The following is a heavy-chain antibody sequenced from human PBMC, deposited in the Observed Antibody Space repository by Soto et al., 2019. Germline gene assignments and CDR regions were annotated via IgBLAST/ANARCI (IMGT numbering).Heavy chain of an antibody. CDR3: ARDRGGYDILTGYYYYYYYGMDV. Sequence: SEALSVTCAVSGGSISRSNWWSWVRQPPGKGLEWIGEIYHSGSTNYNPSLKSRVTISVDKSKNQFSLKLSSVTAADTAVYYCARDRGGYDILTGYYYYYYYGMDVWGQGTTVT. D-gene: IGHD3-9*01. J-gene: IGHJ6*02. CDR2: IYHSGST. CDR1: GGSISRSNW. V-gene: IGHV4-4*02.